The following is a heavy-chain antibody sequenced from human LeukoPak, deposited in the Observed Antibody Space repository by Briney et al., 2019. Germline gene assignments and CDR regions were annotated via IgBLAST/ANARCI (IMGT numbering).Heavy chain of an antibody. CDR2: IYGSGST. CDR3: ARNVGWYSHDS. Sequence: SETLSLTCTVSGDSLSSHYWSWIRQPPGKGLEWIGYIYGSGSTHYDPSLRSRVTISEDTSKNQFSLKLTSVTAADTAVYYCARNVGWYSHDSWGQGTLVTVPS. V-gene: IGHV4-59*08. J-gene: IGHJ4*02. D-gene: IGHD6-19*01. CDR1: GDSLSSHY.